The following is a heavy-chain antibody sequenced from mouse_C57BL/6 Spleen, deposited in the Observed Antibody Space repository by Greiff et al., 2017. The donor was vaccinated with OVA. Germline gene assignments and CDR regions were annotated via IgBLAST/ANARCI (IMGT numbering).Heavy chain of an antibody. CDR3: ARRGEDNY. V-gene: IGHV5-6*02. CDR1: GFTFSSYG. J-gene: IGHJ2*01. Sequence: EVMLVESGGDLVKPGGSLKLSCAASGFTFSSYGMSWVRQTPDKRLEWVATISSGGSYTYYPDSVKGRFTISRDNAKNTLYLQMSSLKSEDTAMYYGARRGEDNYWGQGTTLTVSS. D-gene: IGHD2-13*01. CDR2: ISSGGSYT.